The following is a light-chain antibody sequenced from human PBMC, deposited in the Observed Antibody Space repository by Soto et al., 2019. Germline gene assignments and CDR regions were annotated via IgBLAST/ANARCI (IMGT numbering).Light chain of an antibody. CDR2: DVS. CDR1: SSDVGGYNY. Sequence: QSALTQPASVCGSPGQSITISCTGTSSDVGGYNYVPWYQHHPGKAPKLIIYDVSNRPSGVSIRFSGSKSDNTASLTISGLQPEDEADYHCSSYTTSNTRQIVFGTGTKVTVL. V-gene: IGLV2-14*03. J-gene: IGLJ1*01. CDR3: SSYTTSNTRQIV.